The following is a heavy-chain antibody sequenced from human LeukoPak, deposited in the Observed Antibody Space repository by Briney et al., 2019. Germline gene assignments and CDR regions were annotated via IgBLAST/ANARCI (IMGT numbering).Heavy chain of an antibody. V-gene: IGHV4-38-2*02. CDR2: IYHSGST. CDR3: ARGAWWDSSSWYEH. D-gene: IGHD6-13*01. J-gene: IGHJ5*02. Sequence: SETLSLTCTVSGYSISSGYYWGWIRQPPGKGLEWIGSIYHSGSTYYNPSLKSRVTISVDTSKNQFSLKLSSVTAADTAVYYCARGAWWDSSSWYEHWGQGTLVTVSS. CDR1: GYSISSGYY.